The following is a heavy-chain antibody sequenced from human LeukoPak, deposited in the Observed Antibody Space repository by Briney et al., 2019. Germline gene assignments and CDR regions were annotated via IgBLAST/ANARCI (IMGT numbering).Heavy chain of an antibody. J-gene: IGHJ6*03. CDR2: ISGSGGST. Sequence: GGSLRLSCAASGFTFSRYAMSWVRQAPGKGLEWASAISGSGGSTYYADSVKGRFTISRDNSKNTLYLQMNSLRAEDTAVYYCAKPCYDYFYYMDVWGKGTTVTVSS. V-gene: IGHV3-23*01. CDR3: AKPCYDYFYYMDV. D-gene: IGHD5-12*01. CDR1: GFTFSRYA.